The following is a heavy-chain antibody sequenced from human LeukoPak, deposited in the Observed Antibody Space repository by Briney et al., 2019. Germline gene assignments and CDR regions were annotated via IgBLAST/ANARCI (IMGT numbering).Heavy chain of an antibody. V-gene: IGHV4-59*01. Sequence: SETLSLTCTVSGGSISSYYWSWIRQPPGKGLEWIGYIYYSGSTNYNPSLKSRVTISVDTSKNQFSLKLSSVTAADTAVYYCARGGEMTTVVGLYFDNWGQGTLVTVSS. CDR1: GGSISSYY. D-gene: IGHD4-23*01. CDR2: IYYSGST. J-gene: IGHJ4*02. CDR3: ARGGEMTTVVGLYFDN.